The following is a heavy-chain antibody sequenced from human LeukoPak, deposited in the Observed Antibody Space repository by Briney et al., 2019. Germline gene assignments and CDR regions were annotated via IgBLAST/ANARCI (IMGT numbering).Heavy chain of an antibody. D-gene: IGHD3-3*01. CDR2: ISGSGGST. J-gene: IGHJ4*02. CDR1: GFTLSSYA. Sequence: GGSLRLSCAASGFTLSSYAMSWVRQAPGKGLEWVSAISGSGGSTYYADSVKGRFTISRDNSKNTLYLQMNSLRAEDTAVYYCATIADFWSGSPSPYFDYWGQGTLVTVSS. CDR3: ATIADFWSGSPSPYFDY. V-gene: IGHV3-23*01.